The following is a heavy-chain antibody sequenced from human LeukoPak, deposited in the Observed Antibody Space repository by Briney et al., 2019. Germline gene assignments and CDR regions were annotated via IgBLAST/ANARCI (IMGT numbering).Heavy chain of an antibody. D-gene: IGHD3-10*01. CDR1: GGSISSGDYY. CDR3: AREGYSGSGNTFDL. V-gene: IGHV4-30-4*02. Sequence: SETLSLTCTVSGGSISSGDYYWSWIRQPPGKGLEWIGYIYYSGSTYYNPSLKSRVTISVDTSKNQFSLKLSSVTAADTAVYYCAREGYSGSGNTFDLWGQGTMVTVSS. CDR2: IYYSGST. J-gene: IGHJ3*01.